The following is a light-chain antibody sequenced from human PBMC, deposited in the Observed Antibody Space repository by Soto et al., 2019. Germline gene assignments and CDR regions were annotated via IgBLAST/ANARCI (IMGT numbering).Light chain of an antibody. Sequence: DIQMTQSPLSLAASLGDRVTITCRASQNISNFLNWYQQKPGKAPRLLIFGASSLQGGVPSRFSGTDSETDFTLTISTLQREDFATYNCQQSFSAPLTFGHGTKLAIK. J-gene: IGKJ3*01. CDR3: QQSFSAPLT. V-gene: IGKV1-39*01. CDR1: QNISNF. CDR2: GAS.